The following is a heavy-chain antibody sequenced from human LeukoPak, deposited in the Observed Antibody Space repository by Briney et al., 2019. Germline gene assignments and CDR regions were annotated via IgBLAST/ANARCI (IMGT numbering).Heavy chain of an antibody. CDR1: GFIFSNYA. CDR3: ATDPVGGCCGFDH. D-gene: IGHD4-23*01. CDR2: VTGRGTT. Sequence: GGSLRLSCAASGFIFSNYAMNWVRQAPGKGLEWVSTVTGRGTTYYADSVKGRFTSSRDNSKNTMSLQMNSLRAEDTAVYYCATDPVGGCCGFDHWGPGTLVTVSS. V-gene: IGHV3-23*01. J-gene: IGHJ4*02.